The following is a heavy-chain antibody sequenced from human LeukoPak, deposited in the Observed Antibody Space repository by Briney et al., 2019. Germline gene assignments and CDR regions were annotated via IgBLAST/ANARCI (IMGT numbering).Heavy chain of an antibody. Sequence: KASETLSLTCTVSGGSISSSSYYWGWIRQPPGKGLEWTGYIYYSGSTNYNPSLNSRVTISVDTSKNQFSLRLSSVTAADTAIYYCARAVSGRFDYWGQGTLVTVSS. CDR3: ARAVSGRFDY. V-gene: IGHV4-61*05. CDR2: IYYSGST. CDR1: GGSISSSSYY. J-gene: IGHJ4*02. D-gene: IGHD6-19*01.